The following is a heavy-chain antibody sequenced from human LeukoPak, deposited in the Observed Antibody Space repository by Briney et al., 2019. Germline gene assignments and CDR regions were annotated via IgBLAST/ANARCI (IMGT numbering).Heavy chain of an antibody. CDR1: GGSISTSNYY. V-gene: IGHV4-39*07. J-gene: IGHJ3*02. CDR2: IFYSRST. CDR3: AKSNGYGLADI. Sequence: SETLSLTCTVSGGSISTSNYYWGWIRQPPGKGLEWIGNIFYSRSTYYSPSLRSRVTISLDTSRNQFSLKLNSVTAADTAVYYCAKSNGYGLADIWGQGTMVTVSS. D-gene: IGHD6-13*01.